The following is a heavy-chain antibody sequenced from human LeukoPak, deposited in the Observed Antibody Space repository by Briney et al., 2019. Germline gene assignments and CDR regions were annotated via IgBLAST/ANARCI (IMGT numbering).Heavy chain of an antibody. CDR2: ISSSGSTI. J-gene: IGHJ4*02. Sequence: PGGSLRLSCAASGFICSNYEMNWVRQAPGKGLEWVSYISSSGSTINYADSVKGRFTISRDNAKSSLYLQMNSLRAEGTAVYYCAREFSGFIDYWGQGALVTVSS. D-gene: IGHD3-9*01. CDR3: AREFSGFIDY. V-gene: IGHV3-48*03. CDR1: GFICSNYE.